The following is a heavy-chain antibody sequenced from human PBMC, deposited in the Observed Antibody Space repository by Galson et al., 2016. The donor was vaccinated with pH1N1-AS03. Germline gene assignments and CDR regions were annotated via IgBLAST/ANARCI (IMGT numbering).Heavy chain of an antibody. V-gene: IGHV3-74*01. Sequence: ASGFTFSNYRMHWVRQAPEKGLVWVSRINSDGSGTSYADSVKGRFTISRDNAKNTLYLQMNSLRAEDTAVYYCARDPYYFGMDVWGQGTTVTVSS. CDR3: ARDPYYFGMDV. CDR2: INSDGSGT. J-gene: IGHJ6*02. CDR1: GFTFSNYR.